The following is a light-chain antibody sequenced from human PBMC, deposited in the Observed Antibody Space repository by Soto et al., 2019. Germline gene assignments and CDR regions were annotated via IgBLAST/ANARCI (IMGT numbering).Light chain of an antibody. CDR1: SSDVGGYNY. CDR2: EVS. J-gene: IGLJ3*02. V-gene: IGLV2-14*01. CDR3: SSYTSSSTLV. Sequence: QSVLTQPASVSGSPGQSITISCTGTSSDVGGYNYVSWYQQHPGKAPKLMIYEVSNRPSGVSNRFSGSKSGNTASLTISGLQDEDEADYYCSSYTSSSTLVFDGGTKVTVL.